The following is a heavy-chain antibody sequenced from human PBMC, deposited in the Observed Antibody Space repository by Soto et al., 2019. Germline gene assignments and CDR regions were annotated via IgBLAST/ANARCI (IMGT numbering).Heavy chain of an antibody. V-gene: IGHV4-39*01. CDR1: GGSISSSDYY. Sequence: SETLSLTCTVSGGSISSSDYYWGWIRQPPGKGLEWIGSIYYSGSTYYNPSLKSRVTISIDTSENQFSLKLTSVTAADTAFYYCAGCGSIVVSTRGLLAFRAQGTSDTVSS. J-gene: IGHJ6*02. D-gene: IGHD3-22*01. CDR3: AGCGSIVVSTRGLLAF. CDR2: IYYSGST.